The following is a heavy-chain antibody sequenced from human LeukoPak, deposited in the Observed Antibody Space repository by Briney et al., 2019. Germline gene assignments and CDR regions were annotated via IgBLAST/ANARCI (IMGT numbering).Heavy chain of an antibody. D-gene: IGHD5-12*01. CDR3: ARLRSATIVDY. CDR2: ISSSSSTI. V-gene: IGHV3-48*01. J-gene: IGHJ4*02. CDR1: GFTFSSYS. Sequence: GGSLRLSCAASGFTFSSYSMNWVRQAPGKGLEWVSYISSSSSTIYYADSVKGRFTISRDNAKNSLYRQMNSLRAEDTAVYYCARLRSATIVDYWGQGTLVTVSS.